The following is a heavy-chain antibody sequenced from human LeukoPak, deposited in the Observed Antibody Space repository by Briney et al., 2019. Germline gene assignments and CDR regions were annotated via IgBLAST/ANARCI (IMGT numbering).Heavy chain of an antibody. D-gene: IGHD5-24*01. CDR1: GFTFSSYS. Sequence: PGGSLRLSCAASGFTFSSYSMNWVRQAPGKGLEWVSYISSSGSTIYYADSVKGRFTISRDNAKNSLYLQMNSLRAEDTAVYYCARDVATISNWFDPWGQGTLVTVSS. CDR2: ISSSGSTI. J-gene: IGHJ5*02. V-gene: IGHV3-48*04. CDR3: ARDVATISNWFDP.